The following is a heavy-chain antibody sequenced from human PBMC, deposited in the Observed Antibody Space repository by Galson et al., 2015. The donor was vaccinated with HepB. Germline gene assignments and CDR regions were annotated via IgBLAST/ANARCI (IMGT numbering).Heavy chain of an antibody. CDR3: ARRGSIAASGMAFDY. Sequence: SVKVSCKASGYTFTSYGFSWVRQAPGQGLEWMGWISAYNGNTNFAQKLQGRVTMTTDTSTSTAYMELRSLTSDDTAVYYCARRGSIAASGMAFDYWGQGTLVTVSS. CDR1: GYTFTSYG. D-gene: IGHD6-13*01. J-gene: IGHJ4*02. CDR2: ISAYNGNT. V-gene: IGHV1-18*01.